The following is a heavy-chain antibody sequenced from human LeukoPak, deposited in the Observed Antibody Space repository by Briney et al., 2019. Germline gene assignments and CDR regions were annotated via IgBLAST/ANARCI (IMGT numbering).Heavy chain of an antibody. V-gene: IGHV1-69*13. CDR3: ARLDEYSSSSRYYGMDV. J-gene: IGHJ6*02. D-gene: IGHD6-6*01. Sequence: GASVKVSCKASGGTFSSYGISWVRQAPGQGLKWMGGIIPIFGTANYAQKFQGRVTITADESTSTAHMELSSLRSEDTAVYYCARLDEYSSSSRYYGMDVWGQGTTVTVSS. CDR2: IIPIFGTA. CDR1: GGTFSSYG.